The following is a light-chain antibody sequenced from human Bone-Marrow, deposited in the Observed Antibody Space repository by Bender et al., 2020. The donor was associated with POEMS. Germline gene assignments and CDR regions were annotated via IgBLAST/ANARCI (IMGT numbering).Light chain of an antibody. CDR2: QNW. Sequence: SYELTQPPAVSVSPGQTAAITCSGDKLGDTYAFWYQQKPGQSPVSIIYQNWRRPSGVPDRFSVSKSGTSASLAISGLRSEDEADYYCVAWHDSMSGQVFGTGTKVTVL. V-gene: IGLV3-1*01. J-gene: IGLJ1*01. CDR1: KLGDTY. CDR3: VAWHDSMSGQV.